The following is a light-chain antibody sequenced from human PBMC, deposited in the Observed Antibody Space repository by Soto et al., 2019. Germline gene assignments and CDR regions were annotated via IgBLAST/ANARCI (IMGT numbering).Light chain of an antibody. V-gene: IGKV1-5*03. CDR1: QSINSW. CDR2: KAS. J-gene: IGKJ2*01. Sequence: DIQMTQSPSTLSASVGDRVTITCRASQSINSWLAWYQQKPGKAPKLLIYKASSLEGVVPSRFSGSGSGTEFTLTISCLQPDDFATYYCQQYNSYPYTFGQGTKVEIK. CDR3: QQYNSYPYT.